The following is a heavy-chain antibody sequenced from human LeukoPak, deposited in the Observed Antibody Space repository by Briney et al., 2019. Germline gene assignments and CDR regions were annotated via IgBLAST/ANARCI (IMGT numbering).Heavy chain of an antibody. CDR3: ARVSTGYNWNYGY. Sequence: GGSLRHSCAASGFTFSDYTMHWVRQAPGKGLEYVSAISSNGGSTYYANSVKGRFTISRDNSKNTLYLQMGSLRAEDMAVYYCARVSTGYNWNYGYWGQGTLATVSS. CDR2: ISSNGGST. J-gene: IGHJ4*02. D-gene: IGHD1-7*01. CDR1: GFTFSDYT. V-gene: IGHV3-64*01.